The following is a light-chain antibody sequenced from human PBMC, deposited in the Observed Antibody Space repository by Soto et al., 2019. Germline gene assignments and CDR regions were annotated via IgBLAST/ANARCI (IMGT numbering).Light chain of an antibody. Sequence: PGETASLSCRASQSVDKFLAWYQQRPGQPPRLLIFDSSNRATGVPVRFSGSGSGTVFTLAIGSLEPEDSAVYYCQQRKHWPPITFGQGTRLEIK. CDR1: QSVDKF. J-gene: IGKJ5*01. CDR2: DSS. V-gene: IGKV3-11*01. CDR3: QQRKHWPPIT.